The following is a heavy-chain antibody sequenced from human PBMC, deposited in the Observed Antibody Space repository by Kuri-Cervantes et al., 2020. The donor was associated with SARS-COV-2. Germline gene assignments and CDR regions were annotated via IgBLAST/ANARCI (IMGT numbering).Heavy chain of an antibody. CDR1: GGTFSSYA. D-gene: IGHD2/OR15-2a*01. CDR2: ISPYSANT. J-gene: IGHJ4*02. Sequence: ASVKVSCKASGGTFSSYAISWVRQAPGQGLEWMGWISPYSANTNYALEFQGRVTITTDTSTTTAYMELRSLRSDDTAVYYCARGALSGAFDFWGQGTLVTVSS. CDR3: ARGALSGAFDF. V-gene: IGHV1-18*01.